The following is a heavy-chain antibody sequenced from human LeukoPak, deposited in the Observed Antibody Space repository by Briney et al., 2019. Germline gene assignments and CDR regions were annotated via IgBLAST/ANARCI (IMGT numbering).Heavy chain of an antibody. CDR3: AGEYDSSGYYLD. J-gene: IGHJ4*02. CDR1: GYTFTSYD. D-gene: IGHD3-22*01. CDR2: MNPNSGNT. Sequence: ASVKVSCKASGYTFTSYDINWVRQATGQGLEWMGWMNPNSGNTGYAQKFQGRVTMTRNTSISTAYMELSSLRSEDTAVYYCAGEYDSSGYYLDWGQGPLVTVSS. V-gene: IGHV1-8*01.